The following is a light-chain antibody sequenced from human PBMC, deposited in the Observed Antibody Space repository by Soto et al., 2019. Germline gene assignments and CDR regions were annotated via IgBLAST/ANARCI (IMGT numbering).Light chain of an antibody. J-gene: IGLJ1*01. Sequence: QSVLTQPPSVTAVPGQKVTISCSGSSSNIGNNYVSWYQQLPGTAPKLLIYENNKRPSGIPDRFSGSKSGTSATLGITGLQTGDEADYYCGTWDSSLSAYVFGTGTRSPS. V-gene: IGLV1-51*02. CDR1: SSNIGNNY. CDR3: GTWDSSLSAYV. CDR2: ENN.